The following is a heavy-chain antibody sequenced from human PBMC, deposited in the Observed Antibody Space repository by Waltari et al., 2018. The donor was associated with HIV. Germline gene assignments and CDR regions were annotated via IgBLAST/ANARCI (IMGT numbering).Heavy chain of an antibody. D-gene: IGHD3-22*01. CDR2: IYYSGST. V-gene: IGHV4-39*01. CDR1: GGSISSSSYY. Sequence: QLQLQESGPGLVKPSETLSLTCTVSGGSISSSSYYWGWIRQPPGTGLEWIGSIYYSGSTYYNPSLKSRVTISVDTSKNQFSLKRSSVTAADTAVYYCARHSLTYYYDSSGYSVAFDYWGQGTLVTVSS. CDR3: ARHSLTYYYDSSGYSVAFDY. J-gene: IGHJ4*02.